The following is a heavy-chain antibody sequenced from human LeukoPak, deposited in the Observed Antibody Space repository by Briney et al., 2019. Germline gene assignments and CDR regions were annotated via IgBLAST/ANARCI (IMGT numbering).Heavy chain of an antibody. D-gene: IGHD2-2*01. CDR2: INHSGST. J-gene: IGHJ5*02. CDR3: ARGHLIVVVPAAIIGGWFDP. Sequence: SETLSLTCAVYGGSFSGYYWSWIRQPPGKGLEWIGEINHSGSTNYNPSLKSRVTISVDTSKNQFSLRLSSVTAADTAVYYFARGHLIVVVPAAIIGGWFDPWGQGTLVTVSS. CDR1: GGSFSGYY. V-gene: IGHV4-34*01.